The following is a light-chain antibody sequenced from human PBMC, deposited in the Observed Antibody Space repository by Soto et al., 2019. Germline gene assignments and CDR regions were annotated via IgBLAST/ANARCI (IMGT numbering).Light chain of an antibody. CDR2: DVS. CDR1: TSDVVGYNY. V-gene: IGLV2-14*03. J-gene: IGLJ1*01. Sequence: QSALTQPASVSGSPGQSITISCTGTTSDVVGYNYVSWYQQHPGKAPKLLIYDVSNRPSGVSNRFSGSKSGNTASLTISGLQSEDEADYYCSTYTSGSTPLYVFGTGTKLTVL. CDR3: STYTSGSTPLYV.